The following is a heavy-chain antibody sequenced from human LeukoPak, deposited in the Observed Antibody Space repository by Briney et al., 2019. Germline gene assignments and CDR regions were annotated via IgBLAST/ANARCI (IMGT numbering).Heavy chain of an antibody. CDR3: ARVSDNNWFDP. D-gene: IGHD2-15*01. CDR1: GGSISSYY. V-gene: IGHV4-59*01. Sequence: SETLSLTCTVSGGSISSYYWSWIRQPPGKGLEWTGYIYYSGSTNYNPSLKSRVTISVDTSKNQFSLKLSSVTAADTAVYYCARVSDNNWFDPWGQGTLVTVSS. J-gene: IGHJ5*02. CDR2: IYYSGST.